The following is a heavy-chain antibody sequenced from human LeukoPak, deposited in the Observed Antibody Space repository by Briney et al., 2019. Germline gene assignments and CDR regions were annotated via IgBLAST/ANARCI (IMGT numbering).Heavy chain of an antibody. CDR2: IYYRGNT. D-gene: IGHD6-6*01. V-gene: IGHV4-59*01. CDR1: GDSIRSYY. J-gene: IGHJ4*02. CDR3: ARESPPQYASSSAGFDY. Sequence: SETLSLTCTVSGDSIRSYYWSWIRQPPGKGLEWIGYIYYRGNTNYNPSLKSRVIISIDTSNNQFSLKLSSVTAADTAVYFCARESPPQYASSSAGFDYWGQGTLVTVSS.